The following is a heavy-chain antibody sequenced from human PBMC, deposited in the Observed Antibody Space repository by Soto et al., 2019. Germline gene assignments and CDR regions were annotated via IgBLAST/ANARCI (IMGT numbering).Heavy chain of an antibody. CDR1: GGSISSGDYY. CDR3: ARVDTAMSPPLFDY. D-gene: IGHD5-18*01. J-gene: IGHJ4*02. V-gene: IGHV4-30-4*01. CDR2: IYYSGST. Sequence: SETLSLTCTVSGGSISSGDYYWSWIRQPPGKGLEWIGYIYYSGSTYYNPSLKSRVTISVDTSKNQFSLKLSSVTAADTAVYYRARVDTAMSPPLFDYWGQGTLVTVSS.